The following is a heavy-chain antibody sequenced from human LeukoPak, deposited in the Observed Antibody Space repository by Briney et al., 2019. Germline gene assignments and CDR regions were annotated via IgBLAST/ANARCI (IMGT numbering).Heavy chain of an antibody. CDR2: ISYDGSNK. V-gene: IGHV3-30*03. J-gene: IGHJ4*02. CDR1: GFTFSGYG. Sequence: GGSLRLSCAASGFTFSGYGMHWVRQAPGKGLEWVAVISYDGSNKYYADSVKGRFTISRDNSKNTLYLQMNSLRAEDTAVYYCARGARKITIFGGALLYFDYWGQGTLVTVSS. D-gene: IGHD3-3*01. CDR3: ARGARKITIFGGALLYFDY.